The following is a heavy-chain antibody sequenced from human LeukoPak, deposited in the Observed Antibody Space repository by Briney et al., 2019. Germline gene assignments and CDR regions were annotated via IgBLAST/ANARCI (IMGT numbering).Heavy chain of an antibody. V-gene: IGHV3-7*01. CDR2: IKEDGSEK. D-gene: IGHD4-17*01. J-gene: IGHJ2*01. Sequence: GGSLRLSCAASGFTFSSYYMTWVRQAPGRGLEWVANIKEDGSEKNYVDSVKGRFTISRDNAKNSVYLLLNSLTPEDTAVYYCARDLRAGGTWSYGVYFDLWGRGTLVTVSS. CDR3: ARDLRAGGTWSYGVYFDL. CDR1: GFTFSSYY.